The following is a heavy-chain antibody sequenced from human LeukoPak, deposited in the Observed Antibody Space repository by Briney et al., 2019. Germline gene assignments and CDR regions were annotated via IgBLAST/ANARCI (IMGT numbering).Heavy chain of an antibody. CDR2: IGGGGET. CDR1: GFSFSDYA. V-gene: IGHV3-23*01. CDR3: AKANWVSNADAVW. Sequence: AGGSLRLSCAASGFSFSDYAMSWVRQAPARGPEWVSSIGGGGETFYADSVKGRFTLSRDDSRNTVYLQLNNLRVEDTAIYYCAKANWVSNADAVWWGQGTQVTVSS. J-gene: IGHJ4*02. D-gene: IGHD1-1*01.